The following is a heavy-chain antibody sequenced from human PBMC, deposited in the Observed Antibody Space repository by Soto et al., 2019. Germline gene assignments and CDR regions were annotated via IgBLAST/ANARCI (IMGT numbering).Heavy chain of an antibody. CDR1: GFTFSDYA. CDR2: IHGGGNSG. V-gene: IGHV3-23*01. CDR3: AKNRGRVTTSWNFDY. D-gene: IGHD4-17*01. J-gene: IGHJ4*02. Sequence: EVQLLESGGDLVQPGRSLRLSCAASGFTFSDYAMSWVRQAPGKGLEWVSVIHGGGNSGNYADSVKGRFTISRDNSKNTLYLQMSSLRGEDTAVYYCAKNRGRVTTSWNFDYWCQGTLVTVSS.